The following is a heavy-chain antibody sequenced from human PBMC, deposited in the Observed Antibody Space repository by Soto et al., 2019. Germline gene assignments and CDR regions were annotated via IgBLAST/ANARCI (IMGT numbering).Heavy chain of an antibody. J-gene: IGHJ5*02. CDR3: ARAEGRSGVSMLGVLFDP. V-gene: IGHV4-30-2*01. CDR1: GGSISSGGYS. D-gene: IGHD3-10*01. CDR2: IYHSGST. Sequence: SETLSLTCAVSGGSISSGGYSWSWIRQPPGKGLEWIGYIYHSGSTYYNPSLKSRVTISVDRSKNQFSLKLSSVTAADTAVYYCARAEGRSGVSMLGVLFDPWGQGTLVTVSS.